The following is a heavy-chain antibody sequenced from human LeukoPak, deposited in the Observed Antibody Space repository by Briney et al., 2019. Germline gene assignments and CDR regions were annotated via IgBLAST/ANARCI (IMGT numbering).Heavy chain of an antibody. CDR2: INAGNGNT. D-gene: IGHD3-22*01. CDR1: GYTFTSYA. J-gene: IGHJ4*02. V-gene: IGHV1-3*03. Sequence: ASVKVSCKASGYTFTSYAMHWVRQAPGQRLEWMGWINAGNGNTKYSQEFQGRVTITRDTSAGTAYMELSSLRSEDMAVYYCARGIVMSDSSGYYFDYWGQGTLVTVSS. CDR3: ARGIVMSDSSGYYFDY.